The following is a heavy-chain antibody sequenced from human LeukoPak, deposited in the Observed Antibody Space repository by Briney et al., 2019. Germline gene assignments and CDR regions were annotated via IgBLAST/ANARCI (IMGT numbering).Heavy chain of an antibody. V-gene: IGHV4-39*07. D-gene: IGHD6-6*01. CDR1: GGSISGSSYY. Sequence: SETLSLTCTVSGGSISGSSYYWGWIRQPPGKGLEWIGSIYYSGSTYYNPSLKSRVTISVDKSKNQFSLKLTSVTAADTAVYYCARGEYSNSRSFDYWGRGTLVTVSS. CDR2: IYYSGST. J-gene: IGHJ4*02. CDR3: ARGEYSNSRSFDY.